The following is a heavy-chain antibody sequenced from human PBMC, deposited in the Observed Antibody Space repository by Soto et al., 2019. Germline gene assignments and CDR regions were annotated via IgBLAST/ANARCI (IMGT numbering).Heavy chain of an antibody. V-gene: IGHV4-59*01. Sequence: SETLSLTCTVSGGSISSYYWSWIRQPPGKGLEWIGYIYYSGSTNYNPSLKSRVTISVDTSKNQFSLKLSSVTAADTAVYYCARVGEVGATTDNWFDPWGQGTLVTVSS. CDR3: ARVGEVGATTDNWFDP. CDR1: GGSISSYY. D-gene: IGHD1-26*01. CDR2: IYYSGST. J-gene: IGHJ5*02.